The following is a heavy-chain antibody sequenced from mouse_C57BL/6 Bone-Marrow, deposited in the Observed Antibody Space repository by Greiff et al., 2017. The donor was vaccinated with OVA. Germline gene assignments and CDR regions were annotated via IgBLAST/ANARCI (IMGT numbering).Heavy chain of an antibody. J-gene: IGHJ4*01. D-gene: IGHD2-4*01. CDR2: ISNGGGST. CDR3: ARWDYDVGYAMDY. CDR1: GFTFSDYY. V-gene: IGHV5-12*01. Sequence: EVKVVESGGGLVQPGGSLKLSCAASGFTFSDYYMYWVRQTPEKRLEWVAYISNGGGSTYYPATVQGRFTISRDNAKNTLYLQMSRLKSEDTAMYYCARWDYDVGYAMDYWGQGTSVTVSS.